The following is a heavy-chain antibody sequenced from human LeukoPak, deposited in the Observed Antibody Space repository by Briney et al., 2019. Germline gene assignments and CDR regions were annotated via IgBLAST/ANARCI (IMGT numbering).Heavy chain of an antibody. Sequence: NPSETLSLTCTVSGVSISGGSFYWGWIRQPPGKGLEWIGIIHYSGATYSNPSLKSRVTISIDTSKNQLSLKLNSVTAADTAVYYCARRQVTLGTKYFDFWGQGTLVTVSS. CDR2: IHYSGAT. D-gene: IGHD3-16*01. J-gene: IGHJ4*02. CDR1: GVSISGGSFY. CDR3: ARRQVTLGTKYFDF. V-gene: IGHV4-39*01.